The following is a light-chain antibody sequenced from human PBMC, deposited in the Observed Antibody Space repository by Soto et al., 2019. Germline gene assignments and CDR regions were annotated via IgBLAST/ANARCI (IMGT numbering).Light chain of an antibody. V-gene: IGLV2-14*01. Sequence: QSALTQPASVSGPPGQSITISCSGYSSDVGGYDYVSWYQQHPGKAPKLIIYEVSNRPSGVSNRFSGSKSGNTASLTISGLQAEDEADYYCLSYTSTNTRVFGGGTKVTVL. CDR1: SSDVGGYDY. CDR3: LSYTSTNTRV. CDR2: EVS. J-gene: IGLJ3*02.